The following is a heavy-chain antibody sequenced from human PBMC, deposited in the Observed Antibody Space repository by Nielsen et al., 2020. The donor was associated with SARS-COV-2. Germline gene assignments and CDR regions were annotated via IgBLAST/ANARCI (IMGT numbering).Heavy chain of an antibody. CDR2: INPSGGST. CDR1: GYTFTNFY. CDR3: ARGLHYYDSSGYHFDY. D-gene: IGHD3-22*01. V-gene: IGHV1-46*01. J-gene: IGHJ4*02. Sequence: ASVKVSCKASGYTFTNFYIHWVRQAPGQGLEWMGIINPSGGSTTYAQKFQGRVTMTRNTSISTAYMELSSLRSEDTAVYYCARGLHYYDSSGYHFDYWGQGTLVTVSS.